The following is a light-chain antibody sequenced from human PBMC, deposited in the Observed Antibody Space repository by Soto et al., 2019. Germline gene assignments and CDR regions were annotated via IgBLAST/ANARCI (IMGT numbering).Light chain of an antibody. CDR1: QSLSSN. Sequence: IVLTQYPATLSVSPGDRATLSCRASQSLSSNLAWYQQKPGQAPRLLIYGASTRAIGIPARFSGSGSGTEFTLTISSLQSEDLAVYYCQQYNYWPPWTFGQGTKVDIK. V-gene: IGKV3-15*01. CDR3: QQYNYWPPWT. J-gene: IGKJ1*01. CDR2: GAS.